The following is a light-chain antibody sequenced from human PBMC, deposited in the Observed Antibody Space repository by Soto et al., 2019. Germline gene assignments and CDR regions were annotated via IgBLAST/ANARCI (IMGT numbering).Light chain of an antibody. V-gene: IGKV1-12*01. CDR3: QHADSFPLIT. Sequence: DIQMTQSPSSLSASVGDRGTITCRASQSISRWLAWYQQKPGKAPKLLIYAASSLQSGVPSRFSGSGSGTDFTLTISSLQPEDFATYYCQHADSFPLITFGQGTRLEIK. CDR1: QSISRW. J-gene: IGKJ5*01. CDR2: AAS.